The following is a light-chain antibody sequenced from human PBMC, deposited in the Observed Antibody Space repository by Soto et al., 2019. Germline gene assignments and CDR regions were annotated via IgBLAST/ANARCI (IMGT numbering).Light chain of an antibody. V-gene: IGLV2-23*02. CDR2: EVS. CDR3: CSYAGSSTFGNYV. J-gene: IGLJ1*01. Sequence: QSALTQPASVSGSPGQSITISCTGTSSDVGSYNLVSWYQQHPGKAPKLMIYEVSKRPSGVSNRFSGSKSGNTASLTISGLQAEDEADYYCCSYAGSSTFGNYVFGTGTEVTDL. CDR1: SSDVGSYNL.